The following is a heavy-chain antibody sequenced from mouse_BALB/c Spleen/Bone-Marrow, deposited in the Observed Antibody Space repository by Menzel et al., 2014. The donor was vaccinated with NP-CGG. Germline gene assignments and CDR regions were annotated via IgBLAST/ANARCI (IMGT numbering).Heavy chain of an antibody. V-gene: IGHV5-17*02. CDR1: GFTFSSFG. J-gene: IGHJ2*01. CDR3: ARSLYYRYDFFDY. D-gene: IGHD2-14*01. Sequence: DVKLVESGGGLVQPGGSRKLSCAASGFTFSSFGMHWVRQAPEKGLEWVAYISSGSSTIYYADTVKGRFTISRDNPKNTLFLQMTSLRSEDTAMYYCARSLYYRYDFFDYWGQGPTPTVSS. CDR2: ISSGSSTI.